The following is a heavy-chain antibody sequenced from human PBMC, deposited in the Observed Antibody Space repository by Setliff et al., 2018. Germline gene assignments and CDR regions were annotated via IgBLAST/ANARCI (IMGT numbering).Heavy chain of an antibody. V-gene: IGHV1-2*02. Sequence: GASVKVSCKASGYTFTGFYMHWMRQAPGQGLEWMGWIDPNSGGTNYSQNFQGRVTMTRDTSISTAYMELSSLRFEDTAVYYCAREGVDTRSSTDYRYYMDLWGKGTTVTSP. CDR2: IDPNSGGT. CDR3: AREGVDTRSSTDYRYYMDL. J-gene: IGHJ6*03. CDR1: GYTFTGFY. D-gene: IGHD5-18*01.